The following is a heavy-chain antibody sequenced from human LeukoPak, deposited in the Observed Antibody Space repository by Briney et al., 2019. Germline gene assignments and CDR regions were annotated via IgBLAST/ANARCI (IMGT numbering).Heavy chain of an antibody. CDR3: GDQLLSRNGAFDI. D-gene: IGHD2-2*01. Sequence: SETLSLTCTVSGGSISSSSYYWGWIRQPPGTGLEWIGSIYYSGSTYYNPSLKSRVTISVDTSKNQFSLKLSSVTAADTAVYYCGDQLLSRNGAFDIWGQGTMVTVSS. V-gene: IGHV4-39*01. CDR2: IYYSGST. CDR1: GGSISSSSYY. J-gene: IGHJ3*02.